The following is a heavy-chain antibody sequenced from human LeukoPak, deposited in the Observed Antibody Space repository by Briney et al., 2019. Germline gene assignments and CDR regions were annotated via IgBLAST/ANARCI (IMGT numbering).Heavy chain of an antibody. J-gene: IGHJ4*02. CDR1: GYSISSGYY. V-gene: IGHV4-61*01. D-gene: IGHD3-22*01. CDR2: IYYSGST. Sequence: SETLSLTCTVSGYSISSGYYWGWIRQPPGKGLEWIGYIYYSGSTNYNPSLKSRVTISVDTSKNQFSLKLSSVTAADTAVYYCARGGHYYDSSGLDYWGQGTLVTVSS. CDR3: ARGGHYYDSSGLDY.